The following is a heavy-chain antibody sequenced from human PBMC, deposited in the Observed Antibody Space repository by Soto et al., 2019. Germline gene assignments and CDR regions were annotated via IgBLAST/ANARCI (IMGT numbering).Heavy chain of an antibody. J-gene: IGHJ3*02. CDR1: GYRFTGFW. CDR3: ACPASGGSRDVFDI. CDR2: IDPNDSFI. Sequence: PGESLKISCQGSGYRFTGFWLNWVRQRPGKGLEWVGRIDPNDSFINYSPPFEGHVTISADKSISTAYLQWTRLQAADTAIYYCACPASGGSRDVFDICGQGSMVTVSS. D-gene: IGHD2-15*01. V-gene: IGHV5-10-1*01.